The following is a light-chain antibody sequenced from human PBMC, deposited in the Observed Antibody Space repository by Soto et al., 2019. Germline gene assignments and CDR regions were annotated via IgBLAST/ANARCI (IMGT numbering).Light chain of an antibody. Sequence: DIHMTQSPSTLSASVGDRVTITCRASQSISTWLAWYQQKPGKAPKLLIYDASSLESGVPSRFSGSVSGTEFTLTISSLQTDDFATYYCQQYKSYSTFGQGTKVEIK. CDR2: DAS. CDR3: QQYKSYST. J-gene: IGKJ1*01. CDR1: QSISTW. V-gene: IGKV1-5*01.